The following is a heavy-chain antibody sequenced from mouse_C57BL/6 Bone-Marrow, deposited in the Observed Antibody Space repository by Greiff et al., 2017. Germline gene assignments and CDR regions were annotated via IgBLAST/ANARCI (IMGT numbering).Heavy chain of an antibody. CDR2: IYPRDGST. CDR3: ARGLTTVPVAY. CDR1: GYTFTSYD. D-gene: IGHD1-1*01. V-gene: IGHV1-85*01. J-gene: IGHJ3*01. Sequence: QVQLQQSGPELVKPGASVKLSCKASGYTFTSYDINWVKQRPGQGLEWIGWIYPRDGSTKYNEKFKGKGTLTVDTSSSTAYMELHSLTSEDAAVYFCARGLTTVPVAYWGQGTRVTVSA.